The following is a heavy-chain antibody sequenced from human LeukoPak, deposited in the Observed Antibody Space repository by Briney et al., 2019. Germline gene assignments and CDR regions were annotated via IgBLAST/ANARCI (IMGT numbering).Heavy chain of an antibody. Sequence: ASAKVSCKASGYTFTNYYMHWVRQAPGQGLEWMGLIHPNDGDTKYTQEFQDRVTMTRDTSTSTVYMELSSLRSEDTAVYYCARKGFRSFGVVTPYGMDVWGQGTTVTVSS. J-gene: IGHJ6*02. V-gene: IGHV1-46*01. CDR2: IHPNDGDT. D-gene: IGHD3-3*01. CDR1: GYTFTNYY. CDR3: ARKGFRSFGVVTPYGMDV.